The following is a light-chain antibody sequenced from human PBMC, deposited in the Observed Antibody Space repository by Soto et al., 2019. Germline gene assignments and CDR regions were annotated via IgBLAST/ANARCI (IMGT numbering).Light chain of an antibody. CDR1: LGISGY. CDR2: SAS. V-gene: IGKV1-9*01. Sequence: DIQLTQSPSLLSASVGDRVTMTCRASLGISGYLAWYQQKPGKVPRLLIYSASTLQSGVPSRFSGSGSGTEFTLTISSLQPEDFASYYCLQDYNYPYTFGQGTKLEIK. CDR3: LQDYNYPYT. J-gene: IGKJ2*01.